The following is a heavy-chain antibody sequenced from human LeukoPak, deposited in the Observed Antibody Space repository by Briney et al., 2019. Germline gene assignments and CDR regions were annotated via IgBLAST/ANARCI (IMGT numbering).Heavy chain of an antibody. D-gene: IGHD6-19*01. CDR3: ARVYGSAWYGVDY. Sequence: PGGSLRLSCAASGFTFSSYGMHWVRQAPGKGLEWVAVISYDGSNKYYADSMKGRFTISRDNSKNTLYLQMNSLRAEDTAVYYCARVYGSAWYGVDYWGQGTLVTVSS. V-gene: IGHV3-30*03. CDR2: ISYDGSNK. J-gene: IGHJ4*02. CDR1: GFTFSSYG.